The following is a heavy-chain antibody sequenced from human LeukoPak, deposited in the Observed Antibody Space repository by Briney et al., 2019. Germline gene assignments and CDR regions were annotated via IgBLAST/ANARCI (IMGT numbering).Heavy chain of an antibody. V-gene: IGHV3-74*01. J-gene: IGHJ1*01. CDR1: GFTFSRYW. Sequence: GGSLRLSCEASGFTFSRYWMHWVRQAPGKGLVWVSRIESDGKTNYADSVKGRFTISRDNAKNTVSLQMDSLRAEDTGVYYCARAPSEVGGYYPEYFRHWGQGTRVTVSS. CDR3: ARAPSEVGGYYPEYFRH. D-gene: IGHD3-22*01. CDR2: IESDGKT.